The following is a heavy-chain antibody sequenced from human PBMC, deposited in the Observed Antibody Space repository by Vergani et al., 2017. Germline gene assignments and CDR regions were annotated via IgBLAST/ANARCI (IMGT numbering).Heavy chain of an antibody. CDR1: GFTFSSYW. Sequence: VQLVESGGGVVQPGRSLRLSCAASGFTFSSYWMHWVRQAPGKGLVWVSRINSDGSSKSYADSVKGRFTISRDNAKNTLYLQMNSLRAEDTAVYYCASSGVTPLNYWGQGTLVTVSS. J-gene: IGHJ4*02. CDR2: INSDGSSK. CDR3: ASSGVTPLNY. D-gene: IGHD2-21*02. V-gene: IGHV3-74*02.